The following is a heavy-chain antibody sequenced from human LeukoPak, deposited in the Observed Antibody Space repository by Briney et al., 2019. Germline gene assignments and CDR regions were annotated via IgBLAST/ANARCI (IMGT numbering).Heavy chain of an antibody. CDR2: INTGNGNT. D-gene: IGHD2-15*01. Sequence: ASVKVSCKTSGYIFSNYGMHWVRQAPRQSPEWMGWINTGNGNTKSSQKSQDRVTLTRDTSASTAYMELNSLNSEDTAVYYCARVPLHDATGHYCPHWGQGTLVTVSS. CDR3: ARVPLHDATGHYCPH. J-gene: IGHJ1*01. V-gene: IGHV1-3*04. CDR1: GYIFSNYG.